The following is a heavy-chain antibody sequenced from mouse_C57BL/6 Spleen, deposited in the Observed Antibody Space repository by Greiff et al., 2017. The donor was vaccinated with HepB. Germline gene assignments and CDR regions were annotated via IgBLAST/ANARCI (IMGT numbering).Heavy chain of an antibody. CDR3: ASHVGDYDRGGYAMDY. V-gene: IGHV5-6*01. Sequence: VQLKESGGDLVKPGGSLKLSCAASGFTFSSYGMSWVRQTPDKRLEWVATISSGGSYTYYPDRVKGRFTISRDNAKNTLYLQMSSLKSEDTAMYYCASHVGDYDRGGYAMDYWGQGTSVTVSS. CDR1: GFTFSSYG. D-gene: IGHD2-4*01. J-gene: IGHJ4*01. CDR2: ISSGGSYT.